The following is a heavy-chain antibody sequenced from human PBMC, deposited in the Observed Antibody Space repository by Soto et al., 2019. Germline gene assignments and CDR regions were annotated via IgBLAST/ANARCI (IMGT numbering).Heavy chain of an antibody. D-gene: IGHD2-15*01. V-gene: IGHV4-30-2*01. CDR2: IYHSGST. CDR3: ARGAHQGYCSGGSCYSPYYFDF. CDR1: GGSISSGGYS. J-gene: IGHJ4*02. Sequence: QLQLQESGSGLVKPSQTLSLTCAVSGGSISSGGYSWSWIRQPPGKGLEWIGYIYHSGSTYYSPSLKRRVTISVDRSKNQFSLKLSSVTAADTAVYYCARGAHQGYCSGGSCYSPYYFDFWGQGTLVTVSS.